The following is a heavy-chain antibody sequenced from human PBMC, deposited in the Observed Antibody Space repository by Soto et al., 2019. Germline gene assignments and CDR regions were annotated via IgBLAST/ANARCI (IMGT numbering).Heavy chain of an antibody. V-gene: IGHV4-39*01. CDR1: GGSIDRSNYY. CDR2: TYYNGNA. Sequence: SETLSLTCTVSGGSIDRSNYYWDWIRQPPGKGLEWIGTTYYNGNAYYNPSLKSRVTMSVDTSKNQFSLKLISVTAADTAVYYCARHTPAISISDHWGQGTLVTVSS. CDR3: ARHTPAISISDH. J-gene: IGHJ4*02. D-gene: IGHD2-15*01.